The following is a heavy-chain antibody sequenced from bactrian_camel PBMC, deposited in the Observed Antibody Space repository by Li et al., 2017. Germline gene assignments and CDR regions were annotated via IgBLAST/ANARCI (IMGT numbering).Heavy chain of an antibody. CDR1: GYGSAFTC. V-gene: IGHV3S6*01. CDR2: ISPDDDT. D-gene: IGHD5*01. J-gene: IGHJ4*01. CDR3: AAAPIRPKVATSFDY. Sequence: HVQLVESGGGSAQAGGSLRLSCSASGYGSAFTCMGWLRQEAGKEFQGVAAISPDDDTLYGDSVKGRFTVSKDNTENALYLEMNNLQREDTAVYYCAAAPIRPKVATSFDYWGQGTQVTVS.